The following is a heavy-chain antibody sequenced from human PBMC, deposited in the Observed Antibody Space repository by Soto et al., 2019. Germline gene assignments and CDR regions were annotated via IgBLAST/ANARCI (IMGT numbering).Heavy chain of an antibody. J-gene: IGHJ4*02. V-gene: IGHV2-5*02. CDR3: AHRLTLNSAWNHGRFDY. CDR1: GFSLTTYGVG. CDR2: IYWDDDK. Sequence: QITLKESGPALVKPTQTLTLTCTFSGFSLTTYGVGVGWIRQPPGKALEWLALIYWDDDKRYCPSLKSRLTITKDTSKNQVVLTMTNMDPVDTATYFCAHRLTLNSAWNHGRFDYWGQGTLVTVSS. D-gene: IGHD1-1*01.